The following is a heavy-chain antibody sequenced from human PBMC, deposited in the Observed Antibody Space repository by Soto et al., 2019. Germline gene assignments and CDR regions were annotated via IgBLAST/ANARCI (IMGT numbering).Heavy chain of an antibody. J-gene: IGHJ4*02. Sequence: LSLTCTVSGGSISSGGYYWSWIRQHPGKGLEWIGYIYYSGSTYYNPSLKSRVTISVDTSKNQFSLKLSSVTAADTAVYDCARTISITGTIFDYWGQGTLVTVSS. CDR2: IYYSGST. CDR3: ARTISITGTIFDY. D-gene: IGHD1-20*01. CDR1: GGSISSGGYY. V-gene: IGHV4-31*03.